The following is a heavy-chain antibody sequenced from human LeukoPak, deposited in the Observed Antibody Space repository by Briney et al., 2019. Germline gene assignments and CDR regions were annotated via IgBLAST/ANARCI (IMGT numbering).Heavy chain of an antibody. CDR3: ARDALGPGICRFGSWYFDL. J-gene: IGHJ2*01. Sequence: SQTLSLTCTVSGGSISSGSYYWSWIRQPAGKGLEWIGRIYTSGSTNYNPSLKSRVTISVDTSKNQFSLKLSSVTAADTAVYYCARDALGPGICRFGSWYFDLWGRGTLVTVSS. CDR2: IYTSGST. D-gene: IGHD3-16*01. V-gene: IGHV4-61*02. CDR1: GGSISSGSYY.